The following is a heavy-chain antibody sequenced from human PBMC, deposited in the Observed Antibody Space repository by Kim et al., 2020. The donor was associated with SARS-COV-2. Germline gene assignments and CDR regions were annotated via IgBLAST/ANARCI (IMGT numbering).Heavy chain of an antibody. D-gene: IGHD6-19*01. CDR2: ISWNSGSI. V-gene: IGHV3-9*01. CDR1: GFTFGDYA. CDR3: AKDIRSSGLNGMDV. Sequence: GGSLRLSCAASGFTFGDYAMHWVRQAPGKGLEWVSGISWNSGSIGYADSVKGRFTISRDNAKNSLYLQMNSLRAEDTALYYCAKDIRSSGLNGMDVWGQGTTVTVSS. J-gene: IGHJ6*02.